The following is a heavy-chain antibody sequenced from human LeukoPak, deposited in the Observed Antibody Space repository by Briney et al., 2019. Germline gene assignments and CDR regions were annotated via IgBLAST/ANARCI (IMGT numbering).Heavy chain of an antibody. CDR2: IYYSGRA. Sequence: SETLSLTCSVSGGAIGSDGYYWNWIPQPPGKGLEWVGYIYYSGRASYNPSVKSQVTISVDTSKTQFSLKLNSVTAADTAVYYCARLAGVTFYYYMDVWGKGTPVTVSS. D-gene: IGHD3-16*01. V-gene: IGHV4-31*01. CDR3: ARLAGVTFYYYMDV. J-gene: IGHJ6*03. CDR1: GGAIGSDGYY.